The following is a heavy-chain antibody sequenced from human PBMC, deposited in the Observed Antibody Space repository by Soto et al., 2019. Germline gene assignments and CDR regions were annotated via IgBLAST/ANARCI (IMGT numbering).Heavy chain of an antibody. Sequence: GASVKVSCKASGYTFTRYTMNWVRQAPGQRLEWMGWVNPDNGNTKSSQKFQDRVIITRDTSASTAYMALSSLRSEDTAVYYCARGIATGQLDPWGQGPLVTVS. V-gene: IGHV1-3*01. D-gene: IGHD2-15*01. CDR1: GYTFTRYT. CDR2: VNPDNGNT. J-gene: IGHJ5*02. CDR3: ARGIATGQLDP.